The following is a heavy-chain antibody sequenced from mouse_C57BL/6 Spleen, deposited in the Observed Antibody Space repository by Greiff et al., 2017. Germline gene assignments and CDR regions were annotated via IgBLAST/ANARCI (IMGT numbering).Heavy chain of an antibody. V-gene: IGHV1-64*01. CDR1: GYTFTSYW. J-gene: IGHJ4*01. D-gene: IGHD2-3*01. CDR2: IHPNSGST. Sequence: QVQLQQSGAELVKPGASVKLSCKASGYTFTSYWMHWVKQRPGQGLEWIGMIHPNSGSTNYNEKFKSKATLTVDKSSSTAYMQLSSLTSEDSAVYYCARGTYDDYEAMDYWGQGTSVTVSS. CDR3: ARGTYDDYEAMDY.